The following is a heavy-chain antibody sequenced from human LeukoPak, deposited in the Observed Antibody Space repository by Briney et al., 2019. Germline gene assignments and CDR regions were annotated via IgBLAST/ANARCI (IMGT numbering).Heavy chain of an antibody. Sequence: SVKVSCKTSLYRENFYGIMGVRQVAGQGLEWMGWISAQHGQTEYAPNSQDRVTMTTDTYTKTAYMELRSLRSDDTAVYYCAGSLGYCTSNVCYLKYWGRGPLVTVSS. CDR1: LYRENFYG. CDR3: AGSLGYCTSNVCYLKY. V-gene: IGHV1-18*01. D-gene: IGHD2-8*01. J-gene: IGHJ4*02. CDR2: ISAQHGQT.